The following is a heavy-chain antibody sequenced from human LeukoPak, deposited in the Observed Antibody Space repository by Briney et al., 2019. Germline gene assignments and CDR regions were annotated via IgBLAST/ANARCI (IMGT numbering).Heavy chain of an antibody. Sequence: PGGSLRLSCAASGFTVSSNYMSWVSQAPGKGLEWVSVIYSGGSTYYADSVKGRFTISRDNSKNTLYLQMNSLRAEDTAVYYCARDPWGVTAAGTKSWFDPWGQGTLVTVSS. J-gene: IGHJ5*02. CDR1: GFTVSSNY. CDR3: ARDPWGVTAAGTKSWFDP. V-gene: IGHV3-53*05. D-gene: IGHD6-13*01. CDR2: IYSGGST.